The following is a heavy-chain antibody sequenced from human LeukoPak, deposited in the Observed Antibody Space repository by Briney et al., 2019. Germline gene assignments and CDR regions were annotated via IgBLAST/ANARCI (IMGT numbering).Heavy chain of an antibody. Sequence: GRSLRLSCTASGFTFGDYAMSWVRQAPGKGLEWVGFIRSKAYGGTTEYAASVRGRFTISRDNARNFLYLQLSSLRAEDTAVYYCTRDFWTDYWGQGTLVTVSS. CDR2: IRSKAYGGTT. V-gene: IGHV3-49*04. CDR3: TRDFWTDY. CDR1: GFTFGDYA. D-gene: IGHD3/OR15-3a*01. J-gene: IGHJ4*02.